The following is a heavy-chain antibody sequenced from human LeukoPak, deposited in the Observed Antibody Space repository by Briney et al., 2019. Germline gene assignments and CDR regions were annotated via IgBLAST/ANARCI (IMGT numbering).Heavy chain of an antibody. CDR3: AKDRATMVRGVMGNWFDP. Sequence: GGSLRLSCAGSGFTFSSYAMSWVRQAPGKGLEWVSAISGSGGSTYYADSVKGRFTISRDNSKNTLYLQMNSLRAEDTAVYYCAKDRATMVRGVMGNWFDPWGQGTLVTVSS. V-gene: IGHV3-23*01. D-gene: IGHD3-10*01. J-gene: IGHJ5*02. CDR1: GFTFSSYA. CDR2: ISGSGGST.